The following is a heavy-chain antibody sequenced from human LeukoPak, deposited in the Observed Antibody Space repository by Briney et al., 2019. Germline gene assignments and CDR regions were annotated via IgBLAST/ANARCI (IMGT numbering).Heavy chain of an antibody. J-gene: IGHJ3*02. CDR2: IYYTGST. CDR1: SGTISSSSYF. CDR3: ARLGITIFGVATLGAFDI. Sequence: SETLSLTCNVSSGTISSSSYFWGWIRQPPGNGLEWIGNIYYTGSTHYNPSLKSRLTISVDTSKNQFSLKLSSVTAADTAVYYCARLGITIFGVATLGAFDIWGQGTMVTVSS. V-gene: IGHV4-39*01. D-gene: IGHD3-3*01.